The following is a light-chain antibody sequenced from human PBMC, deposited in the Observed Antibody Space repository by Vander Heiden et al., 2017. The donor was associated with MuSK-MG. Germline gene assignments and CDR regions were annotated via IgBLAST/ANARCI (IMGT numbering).Light chain of an antibody. CDR3: CSYAGSYTWV. J-gene: IGLJ3*02. Sequence: QSALTQPRSVSGSPGQSVPISCTGTSSDVGGYHYVSWYQQPPGNAPKLMIYDVSKRPSGVPDRFSGSKSGNTASMTISGLQAEDEADYYCCSYAGSYTWVFGGGTKLTVL. CDR2: DVS. CDR1: SSDVGGYHY. V-gene: IGLV2-11*01.